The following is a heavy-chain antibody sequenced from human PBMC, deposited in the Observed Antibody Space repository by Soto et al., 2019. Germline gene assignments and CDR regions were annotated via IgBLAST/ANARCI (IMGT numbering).Heavy chain of an antibody. V-gene: IGHV3-23*01. D-gene: IGHD3-10*01. CDR2: ITGGGDST. Sequence: EVQLLESGGGLVQPGGSLRLSCAASGFTFGSHGMTWVRQASGKGLEWVSAITGGGDSTWYADSVKGRFTFSRDNSKTTLYLQMNSLRAEDTALYYCAKLEHGSGGILDYWGQGTLVTVSS. J-gene: IGHJ4*02. CDR1: GFTFGSHG. CDR3: AKLEHGSGGILDY.